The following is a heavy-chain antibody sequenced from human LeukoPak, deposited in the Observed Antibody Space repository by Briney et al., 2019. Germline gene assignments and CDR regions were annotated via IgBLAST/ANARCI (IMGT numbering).Heavy chain of an antibody. V-gene: IGHV1-69*04. J-gene: IGHJ4*02. CDR2: IIPIFGIA. D-gene: IGHD2-15*01. CDR3: ARELGIVGGTYYFDY. Sequence: GASVKVSCKASGYTFTSYDINWVRQAPGQGLEWMGRIIPIFGIANYAQKFQGRVTITADKSTSTAYMELSSLRSEDTAVYYCARELGIVGGTYYFDYWGQGTLVTVSS. CDR1: GYTFTSYD.